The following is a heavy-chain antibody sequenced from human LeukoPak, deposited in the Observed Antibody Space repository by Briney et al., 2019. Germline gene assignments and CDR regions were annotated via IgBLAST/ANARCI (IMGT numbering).Heavy chain of an antibody. Sequence: PGGSLRLSCAASGFTFSSYSMNWVRQAPGKGLEWVSYISSSSSTIYYADSVKGRFTISRDNARNSLYLQMNSLRAEDTAVYYCASYTRGMGNSSGWYVWYFDYWGQGTLVTVSS. V-gene: IGHV3-48*04. CDR1: GFTFSSYS. D-gene: IGHD6-19*01. CDR2: ISSSSSTI. CDR3: ASYTRGMGNSSGWYVWYFDY. J-gene: IGHJ4*02.